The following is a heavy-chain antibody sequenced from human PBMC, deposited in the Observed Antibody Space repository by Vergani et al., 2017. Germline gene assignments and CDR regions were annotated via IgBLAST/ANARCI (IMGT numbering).Heavy chain of an antibody. V-gene: IGHV3-15*01. CDR2: IKSKTDGGTT. CDR3: TTDFGCSGGSCYLYYYYYMDV. Sequence: VQLVESGGGLVQPGGSLRLSCAASGFTFSNAWMSWVRQAPGKGLEWVGRIKSKTDGGTTDYAAPVKGRFTISRDDSKNTLYLQMNSLKTEDTAVYYCTTDFGCSGGSCYLYYYYYMDVWGKGTTVTVSS. J-gene: IGHJ6*03. D-gene: IGHD2-15*01. CDR1: GFTFSNAW.